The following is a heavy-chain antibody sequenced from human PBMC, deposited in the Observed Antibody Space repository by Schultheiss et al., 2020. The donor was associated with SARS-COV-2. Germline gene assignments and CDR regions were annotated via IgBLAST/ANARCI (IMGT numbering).Heavy chain of an antibody. J-gene: IGHJ4*02. CDR1: GFTFSSYG. CDR2: IWHDGSNK. CDR3: ARDGGYDSSGYSE. V-gene: IGHV3-33*01. Sequence: GGSLRLSCAASGFTFSSYGTHWVRQAPGKGLEWVAVIWHDGSNKYYADSVKGRFTISRDNSKNTLYLQMNSLRAEDTAVYYCARDGGYDSSGYSEWGQGTLVTVSS. D-gene: IGHD3-22*01.